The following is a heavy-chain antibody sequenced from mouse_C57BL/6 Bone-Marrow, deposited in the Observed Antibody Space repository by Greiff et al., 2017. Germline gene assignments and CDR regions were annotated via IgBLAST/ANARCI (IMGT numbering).Heavy chain of an antibody. D-gene: IGHD2-4*01. Sequence: VQLQQSGPELVKPGASVKIPCKASGYTFTDYNMDWVKQSHGKSLEWIGDINPNNGGTIYNQKFKGKATLTVDKSSSTAYMELRSLTSEDTAVYYCASGGIYDYLAYWGQGTLVTVSA. CDR3: ASGGIYDYLAY. J-gene: IGHJ3*01. V-gene: IGHV1-18*01. CDR2: INPNNGGT. CDR1: GYTFTDYN.